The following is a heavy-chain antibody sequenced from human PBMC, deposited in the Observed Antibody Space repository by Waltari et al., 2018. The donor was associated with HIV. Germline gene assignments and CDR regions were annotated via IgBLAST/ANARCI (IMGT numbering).Heavy chain of an antibody. J-gene: IGHJ4*02. CDR3: ARGPLTTPRGYFDS. CDR2: RNPNSGNT. CDR1: GYTFTGCD. V-gene: IGHV1-8*01. D-gene: IGHD4-17*01. Sequence: QVQRVQHGAGVKTPGAEVKASCTAPGYTFTGCDIICLHRATGQGPEWMGWRNPNSGNTGYTQRFQGRVTMTRNTSRSTAYMELSSLRSEDTAVYYCARGPLTTPRGYFDSWGQGTLVTVSS.